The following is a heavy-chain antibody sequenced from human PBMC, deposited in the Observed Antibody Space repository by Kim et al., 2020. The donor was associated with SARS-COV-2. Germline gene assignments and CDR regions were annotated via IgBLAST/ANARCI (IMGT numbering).Heavy chain of an antibody. CDR3: AKIRHFDWLLSSYFDY. V-gene: IGHV3-23*01. D-gene: IGHD3-9*01. J-gene: IGHJ4*02. Sequence: VKGRSTTSRDKSKNPMYLQMNSLRAEDTAVYYCAKIRHFDWLLSSYFDYWGQGTLVTVSS.